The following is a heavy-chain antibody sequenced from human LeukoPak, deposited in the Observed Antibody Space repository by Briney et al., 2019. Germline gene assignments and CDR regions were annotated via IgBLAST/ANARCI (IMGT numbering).Heavy chain of an antibody. D-gene: IGHD4-11*01. J-gene: IGHJ4*02. CDR1: GYTFTGYY. CDR3: ARNRTTGTIFDY. CDR2: INPNSGGT. Sequence: ASLKVSCKASGYTFTGYYIHWVRQAPGQALEWMGWINPNSGGTNYAQMFQGRVTMTWDTSISTAYMELSRLRSDDTAVYYCARNRTTGTIFDYWGQGNPVTVSS. V-gene: IGHV1-2*02.